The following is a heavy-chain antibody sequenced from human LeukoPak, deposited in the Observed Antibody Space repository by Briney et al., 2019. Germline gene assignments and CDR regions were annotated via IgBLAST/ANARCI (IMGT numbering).Heavy chain of an antibody. J-gene: IGHJ3*02. CDR1: GFSFSTGEEA. D-gene: IGHD1-26*01. V-gene: IGHV2-5*01. CDR2: IYWNDDK. CDR3: AHGSKQIWDDI. Sequence: SGPTLVNPTQTLTLTCTFSGFSFSTGEEAVGWIRQPPGEALEWLALIYWNDDKRYSPCLSSRLTITKGTATNQVVLTMTNMDLVDTATYYCAHGSKQIWDDIWGQGTMVTVSS.